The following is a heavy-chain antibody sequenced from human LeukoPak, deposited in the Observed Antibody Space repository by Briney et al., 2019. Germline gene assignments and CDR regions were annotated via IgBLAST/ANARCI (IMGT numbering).Heavy chain of an antibody. CDR1: GFIVSSNY. V-gene: IGHV3-53*01. CDR3: ARGYNSSYNWFDP. J-gene: IGHJ5*02. CDR2: IYSGGST. Sequence: GGSLRLSYAASGFIVSSNYINWVRQTPGRGLEWVSIIYSGGSTHYADSVKGRFTISRDNSKNTLYLQMNSLRAEDTAVYYCARGYNSSYNWFDPWGQGTLVTVSS. D-gene: IGHD6-6*01.